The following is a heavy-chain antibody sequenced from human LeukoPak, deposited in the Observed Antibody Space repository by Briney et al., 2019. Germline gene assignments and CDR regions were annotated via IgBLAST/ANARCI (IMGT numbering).Heavy chain of an antibody. Sequence: GGSLRLSCAASGFTFSSYGMPWVRQAPGKGLEWVAVISYDGSNKYYADSVKGRFTISRDNSKNTLYLQMNSLRAEDTAVYYCARNVFGYYFDYWGQGTLVTVSS. CDR2: ISYDGSNK. CDR3: ARNVFGYYFDY. J-gene: IGHJ4*02. D-gene: IGHD3-16*01. CDR1: GFTFSSYG. V-gene: IGHV3-30*03.